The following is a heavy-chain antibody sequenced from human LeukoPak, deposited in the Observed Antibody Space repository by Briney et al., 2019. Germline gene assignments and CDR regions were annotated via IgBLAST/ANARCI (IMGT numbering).Heavy chain of an antibody. CDR2: IQHSGSN. CDR3: ARVWYYGSGSYYNLYYYYCMDV. V-gene: IGHV4-38-2*02. CDR1: AYSISSGDY. D-gene: IGHD3-10*01. Sequence: KSSETLSLTCTVSAYSISSGDYWGWIRQPPGKGLEWIGIIQHSGSNYYNPSLKSRVTISVDTSKNQFSLKLSSVTAADTAVYYCARVWYYGSGSYYNLYYYYCMDVWGKGTTVTVSS. J-gene: IGHJ6*03.